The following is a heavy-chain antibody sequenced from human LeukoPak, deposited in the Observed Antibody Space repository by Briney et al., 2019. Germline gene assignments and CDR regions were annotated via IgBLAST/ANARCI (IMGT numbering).Heavy chain of an antibody. V-gene: IGHV3-66*01. J-gene: IGHJ4*02. D-gene: IGHD6-13*01. CDR1: GFTVSTNY. CDR3: EKGGSPDE. CDR2: IYNSGIT. Sequence: GGSLRLSCAASGFTVSTNYMTWVRQAPGRWLEWVSIIYNSGITYYGDSVKGRFDISRDISRNSVFLQMSNLRVGDTAVYYCEKGGSPDEWGQGTLVTVSS.